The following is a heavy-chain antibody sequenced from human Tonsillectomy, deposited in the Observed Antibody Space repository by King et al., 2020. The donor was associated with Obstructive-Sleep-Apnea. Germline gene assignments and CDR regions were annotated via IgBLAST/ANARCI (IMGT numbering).Heavy chain of an antibody. J-gene: IGHJ4*02. D-gene: IGHD3-9*01. Sequence: VQLVEYGGGLVQPGRSLRLSCAASGFTFDDYAMHRVRHAPGKGLEWVSGISWNSGSIGYADSVKGPFTISRDNAKNSLYLQMNSPRAEDTAMYYCAKPPCEFDENYWVQGMLVTVSS. V-gene: IGHV3-9*01. CDR2: ISWNSGSI. CDR3: AKPPCEFDENY. CDR1: GFTFDDYA.